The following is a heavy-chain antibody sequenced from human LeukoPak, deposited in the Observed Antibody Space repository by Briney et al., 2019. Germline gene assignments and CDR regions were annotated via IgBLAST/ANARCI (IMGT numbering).Heavy chain of an antibody. D-gene: IGHD6-19*01. V-gene: IGHV4-59*01. CDR2: IYYSGST. CDR3: RSSGRYEGDY. CDR1: GGSISSYY. Sequence: SETLSLTCTVSGGSISSYYWSWIRQPAGKGLEWIGYIYYSGSTNYNPSLKSRVTISVDTSKNQFSLKLSSVTAADTAVYYCRSSGRYEGDYRGQGTLVTVSS. J-gene: IGHJ4*02.